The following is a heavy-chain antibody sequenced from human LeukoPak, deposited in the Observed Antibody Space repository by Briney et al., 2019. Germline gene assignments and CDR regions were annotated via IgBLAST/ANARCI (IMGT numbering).Heavy chain of an antibody. V-gene: IGHV4-4*07. J-gene: IGHJ4*02. Sequence: PSETLSLTCTVSGGSISTYYWNWIRQPAGKGLEWIGRLFPSGTANHNPSLKSRVTMSLDTSKNQFSLNLTSVTAADTAVYYCAGGGGNSRIDQWGQGSLVTVSS. CDR3: AGGGGNSRIDQ. CDR2: LFPSGTA. CDR1: GGSISTYY. D-gene: IGHD3-16*01.